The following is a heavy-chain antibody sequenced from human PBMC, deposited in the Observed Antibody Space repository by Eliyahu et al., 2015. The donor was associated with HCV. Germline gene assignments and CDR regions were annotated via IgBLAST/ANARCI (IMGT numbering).Heavy chain of an antibody. J-gene: IGHJ5*02. CDR1: GFIFSNYA. CDR2: FSGSGGIT. Sequence: EVQLLESGGGLVQPGGSLRLSCAASGFIFSNYAMSWXRQAPGKGLEWVSTFSGSGGITYYADSVKGRFTISRDNSKNTLYLQMNSLRDEDTAVYFCAKDRVNYYASSGYYGSNWFDPWGQGTLVTVSS. D-gene: IGHD3-22*01. CDR3: AKDRVNYYASSGYYGSNWFDP. V-gene: IGHV3-23*01.